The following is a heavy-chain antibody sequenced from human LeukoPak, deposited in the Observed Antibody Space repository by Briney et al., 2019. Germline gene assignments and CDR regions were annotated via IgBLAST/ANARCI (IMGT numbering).Heavy chain of an antibody. Sequence: SETLSLTCTVSGGSINSSSYYWGWIRQPPGKGLEWIGSIYYSGSTYYNPSLRSRVTISVDTSKNQFSLKLSSVTAADTAVYYCAGPIYDSSGYYLDAFDIWGQGTMVTVSS. V-gene: IGHV4-39*07. CDR1: GGSINSSSYY. CDR2: IYYSGST. J-gene: IGHJ3*02. CDR3: AGPIYDSSGYYLDAFDI. D-gene: IGHD3-22*01.